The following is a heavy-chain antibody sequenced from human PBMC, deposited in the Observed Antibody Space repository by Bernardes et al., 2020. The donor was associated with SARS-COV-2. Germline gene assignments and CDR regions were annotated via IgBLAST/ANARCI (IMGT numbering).Heavy chain of an antibody. CDR2: IYDGGSI. Sequence: SETLSLTCTVSGDSISRYFWTWVRQPPGQGLEFLSYIYDGGSIKYTPSLQSRATISVDTSNSQISLKLTSVTAADTAVYYCARLWLNRYYCYYAMDVGRHGTAVTVSS. D-gene: IGHD5-12*01. CDR3: ARLWLNRYYCYYAMDV. CDR1: GDSISRYF. V-gene: IGHV4-59*01. J-gene: IGHJ6*02.